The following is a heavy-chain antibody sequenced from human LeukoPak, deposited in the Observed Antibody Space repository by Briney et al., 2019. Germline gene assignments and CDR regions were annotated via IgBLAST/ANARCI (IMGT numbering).Heavy chain of an antibody. Sequence: GGSLRLSCAASGFTFSSYSMNWVRQAPGKGLEWVSSISSSSSYIYYADSVKGRFTISRDNAKNSLYLQMNSLRAEDTAVYYCARDKGITMARGVYYFDYWGQGTLVTVSS. V-gene: IGHV3-21*01. CDR3: ARDKGITMARGVYYFDY. CDR2: ISSSSSYI. CDR1: GFTFSSYS. D-gene: IGHD3-10*01. J-gene: IGHJ4*02.